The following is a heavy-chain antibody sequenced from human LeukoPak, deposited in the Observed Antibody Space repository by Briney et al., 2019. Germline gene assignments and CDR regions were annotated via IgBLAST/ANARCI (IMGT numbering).Heavy chain of an antibody. CDR2: IYYSGST. CDR1: GGSISNYY. CDR3: ARTGEQWHLLEY. Sequence: PSETLPPTCTVSGGSISNYYWSWIRQPPGKRLEWIGYIYYSGSTNYNPSLKSRVTISVDTSKNQFSLKLSSVTAADTAVYYCARTGEQWHLLEYWGQGTLVTVSS. V-gene: IGHV4-59*01. J-gene: IGHJ4*02. D-gene: IGHD6-19*01.